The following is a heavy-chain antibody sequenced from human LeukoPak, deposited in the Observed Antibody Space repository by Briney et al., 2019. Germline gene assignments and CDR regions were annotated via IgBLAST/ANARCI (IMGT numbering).Heavy chain of an antibody. CDR2: VDHTGST. CDR1: DDSITMYY. Sequence: PSEALSLTCSVSDDSITMYYWTWIRQPPGKGLEWIGYVDHTGSTNFNPSLNGRVSISRDTTKNLFSLRLRSVTAADTAVYFCARGRVSSSTWYSTYYYYFYMDVWGKGTTVTVSS. D-gene: IGHD1-1*01. CDR3: ARGRVSSSTWYSTYYYYFYMDV. J-gene: IGHJ6*03. V-gene: IGHV4-59*01.